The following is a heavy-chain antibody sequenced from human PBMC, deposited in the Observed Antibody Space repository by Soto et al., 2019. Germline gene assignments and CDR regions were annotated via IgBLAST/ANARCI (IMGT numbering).Heavy chain of an antibody. V-gene: IGHV4-39*01. CDR3: ARQGGDTMVRGVIKDWFDP. CDR2: IYFSGTT. Sequence: SETLSLTCTVSGDSISSSIHYWAWIRQPPGKGLEWIGTIYFSGTTYDNPSLRSRVTISVDTSRNQFSLKMRSVTAADTAVYYCARQGGDTMVRGVIKDWFDPWGQGTLVTVSS. CDR1: GDSISSSIHY. D-gene: IGHD3-10*01. J-gene: IGHJ5*02.